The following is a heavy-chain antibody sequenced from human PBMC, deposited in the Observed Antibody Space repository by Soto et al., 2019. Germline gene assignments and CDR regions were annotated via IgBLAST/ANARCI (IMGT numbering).Heavy chain of an antibody. J-gene: IGHJ4*02. D-gene: IGHD1-26*01. CDR2: IKSKTDGGTT. CDR1: GFTFTNAW. Sequence: EVQLVESGGGLVKPGGSLRLSCAASGFTFTNAWMSWVRQAPGKGLEWVGRIKSKTDGGTTDYAASVKGRFTISRDDSKNTLYLQMNSLKSEETAVYFCGWDFWGQGTRVTVSS. CDR3: GWDF. V-gene: IGHV3-15*01.